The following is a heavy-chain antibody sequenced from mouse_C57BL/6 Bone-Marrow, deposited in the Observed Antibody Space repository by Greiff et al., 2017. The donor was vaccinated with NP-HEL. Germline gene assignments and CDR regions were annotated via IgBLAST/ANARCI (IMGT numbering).Heavy chain of an antibody. J-gene: IGHJ2*01. CDR3: ARRGYYGSSYEVDY. Sequence: QVQLQQPGAELVKPGASVKLSCKASGYTFTSYWMHWVKQRPGHGLEWIGMIHPNSGSTNYNEKFKSKATLTVDKSSSTAYMQLSSLTSEDSAVYYCARRGYYGSSYEVDYWGQGTTLTVSS. V-gene: IGHV1-64*01. CDR2: IHPNSGST. CDR1: GYTFTSYW. D-gene: IGHD1-1*01.